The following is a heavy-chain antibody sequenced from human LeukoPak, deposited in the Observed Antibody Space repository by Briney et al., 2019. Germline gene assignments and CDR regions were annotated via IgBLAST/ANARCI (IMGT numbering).Heavy chain of an antibody. V-gene: IGHV3-15*04. J-gene: IGHJ4*02. CDR2: IESRSFGGTT. CDR1: GFSFSDAA. Sequence: TGGSLRLSCVGSGFSFSDAAMSWVRQPPGKGMEWVGHIESRSFGGTTNYAAPVKGRFTISRDDSKNTLYLEMNSLKSEDTAVYYCLAQYYRDYWGQGTLVTVSS. CDR3: LAQYYRDY. D-gene: IGHD3-10*01.